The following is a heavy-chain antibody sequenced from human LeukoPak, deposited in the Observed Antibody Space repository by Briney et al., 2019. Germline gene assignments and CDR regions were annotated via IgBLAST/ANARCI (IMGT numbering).Heavy chain of an antibody. CDR3: ASLYYYDSSGPHAVHDAFDI. V-gene: IGHV4-4*02. J-gene: IGHJ3*02. CDR2: IYHSGST. D-gene: IGHD3-22*01. CDR1: GGSISSGNW. Sequence: SGTLSLTCAVSGGSISSGNWWSWVRQPPGKGLEWIGEIYHSGSTNYNPSLKSRVTISVDKSKNQFSLKLSSVTAADTAVYYCASLYYYDSSGPHAVHDAFDIWGQGTMVTVSS.